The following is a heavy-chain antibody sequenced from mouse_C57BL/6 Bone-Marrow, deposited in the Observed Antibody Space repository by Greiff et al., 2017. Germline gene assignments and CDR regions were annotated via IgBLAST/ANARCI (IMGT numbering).Heavy chain of an antibody. CDR2: IDPETGGT. D-gene: IGHD2-4*01. CDR3: TRKRDYDYDGGWYFDV. Sequence: QVQLQQPGTELVKPGASVKLPCKASGYTFTSYWMHWVKQTPVHGLEWIGAIDPETGGTAYNQKFKGKAILTADKSSSTAYMELRSLTSEDSAVYYCTRKRDYDYDGGWYFDVWGTGTTVTVSS. J-gene: IGHJ1*03. CDR1: GYTFTSYW. V-gene: IGHV1-15*01.